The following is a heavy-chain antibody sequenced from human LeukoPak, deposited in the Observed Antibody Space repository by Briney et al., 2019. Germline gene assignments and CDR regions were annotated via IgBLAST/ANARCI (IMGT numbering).Heavy chain of an antibody. J-gene: IGHJ5*02. V-gene: IGHV3-23*01. CDR2: ISGSGGST. CDR1: GFTFSSYA. D-gene: IGHD2-15*01. Sequence: GGSLRLSCAASGFTFSSYAMSWVRQAPGKGLEWVSAISGSGGSTYYADSVKGRFTISRDNSKNTLYLQMNGLRAEGTAVYYCAKDPSGYCSGGSCYSGWFDPWGQGTLVTVSS. CDR3: AKDPSGYCSGGSCYSGWFDP.